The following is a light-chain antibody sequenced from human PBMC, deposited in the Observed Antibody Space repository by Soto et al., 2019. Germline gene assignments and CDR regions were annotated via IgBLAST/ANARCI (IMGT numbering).Light chain of an antibody. Sequence: QSALTQPASVSGSPGQSITISCTGTSSDVGGYNYVSWYQQHPGKAPKLMIYEVSNRPLGVSNRFSGSKSGNTASLTISGLQAEDEADYYCTSYTSSYTLDVFGTGTMVTVL. CDR1: SSDVGGYNY. V-gene: IGLV2-14*01. J-gene: IGLJ1*01. CDR2: EVS. CDR3: TSYTSSYTLDV.